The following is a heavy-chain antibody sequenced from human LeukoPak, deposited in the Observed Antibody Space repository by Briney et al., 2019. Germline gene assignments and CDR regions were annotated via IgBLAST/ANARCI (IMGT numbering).Heavy chain of an antibody. CDR1: GFTFSSYW. CDR3: ARGDAHGFDF. V-gene: IGHV3-74*01. D-gene: IGHD2-2*01. CDR2: IKSDGSST. J-gene: IGHJ3*01. Sequence: SGGSRRLSCAASGFTFSSYWMHWVRQAPGKGLVWVARIKSDGSSTGYADSVKGRFTNSRDNAKNTLYLQMNSLRDEDTAVYYCARGDAHGFDFWGQGTMVTVSS.